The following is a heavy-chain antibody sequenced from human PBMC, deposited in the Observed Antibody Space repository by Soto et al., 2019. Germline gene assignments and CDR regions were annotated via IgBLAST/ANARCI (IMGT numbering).Heavy chain of an antibody. Sequence: SVKVSCKASGGTFSSYTISWVRQAPGQGLEWMGRIIPILGIANYAQKFQGRVTITADKSTSTAYMELSSLRSEDTAVYYCARERYILVVPAAIMDYWGQGTLVPVSS. J-gene: IGHJ4*02. D-gene: IGHD2-2*01. CDR3: ARERYILVVPAAIMDY. V-gene: IGHV1-69*04. CDR1: GGTFSSYT. CDR2: IIPILGIA.